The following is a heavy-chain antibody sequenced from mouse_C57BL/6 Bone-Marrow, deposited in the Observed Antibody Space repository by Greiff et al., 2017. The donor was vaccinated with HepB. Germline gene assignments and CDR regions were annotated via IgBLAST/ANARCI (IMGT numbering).Heavy chain of an antibody. CDR1: GFTFSDYG. V-gene: IGHV5-17*01. D-gene: IGHD1-1*01. CDR2: ISSGSSTI. Sequence: EVNVVESGGGLVKPGGSLKLSCAASGFTFSDYGMHWVRQAPEKGLEWVAYISSGSSTIYYADTVKGRFTISRDNAKNTLFLQMTSLRSEDTAMYYCARRNYYGSSLLFAYWGQGTLVTVSA. CDR3: ARRNYYGSSLLFAY. J-gene: IGHJ3*01.